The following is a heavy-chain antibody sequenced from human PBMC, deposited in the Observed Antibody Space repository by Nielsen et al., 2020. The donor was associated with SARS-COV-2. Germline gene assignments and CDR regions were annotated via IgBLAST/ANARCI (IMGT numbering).Heavy chain of an antibody. J-gene: IGHJ3*02. V-gene: IGHV4-31*03. Sequence: SETLSLTCTVSGGSISSGGYYWSWIRQHPGKGLEWIGYIYYSGSTYYNPSLKSRVTIPVDTSKNQFSLKLSSVTAADTAVYYCARDMGAAAYDAFDIWGQGTMVTVSS. D-gene: IGHD6-13*01. CDR3: ARDMGAAAYDAFDI. CDR2: IYYSGST. CDR1: GGSISSGGYY.